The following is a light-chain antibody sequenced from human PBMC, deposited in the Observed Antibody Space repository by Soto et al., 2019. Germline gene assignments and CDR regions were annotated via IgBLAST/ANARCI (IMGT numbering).Light chain of an antibody. CDR1: QSVNSRD. J-gene: IGKJ2*01. V-gene: IGKV3-20*01. CDR2: GAS. CDR3: LRYGDSPPAYT. Sequence: EIVLTQSPGTLSLSPGERATLSCRASQSVNSRDLACYRQKPGQAPSLLIYGASNRATGIPDRFSGSESGTDFTLTISRLEPEDFAVYYCLRYGDSPPAYTFGQGTKLEIK.